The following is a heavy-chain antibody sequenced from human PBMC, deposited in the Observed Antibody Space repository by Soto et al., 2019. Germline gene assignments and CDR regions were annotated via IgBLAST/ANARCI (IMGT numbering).Heavy chain of an antibody. V-gene: IGHV3-72*01. CDR3: VRATPYVGFDS. Sequence: QSGGSLRLSCAVSGFTFSDHYMDWIRQIPGSGLEWIVRTRNKANGYSTEYAASVRGRFTVSRDDSRSSLNLQMDSLRVEDTAVYYCVRATPYVGFDSWGQGALVTVSS. J-gene: IGHJ4*02. D-gene: IGHD3-16*01. CDR1: GFTFSDHY. CDR2: TRNKANGYST.